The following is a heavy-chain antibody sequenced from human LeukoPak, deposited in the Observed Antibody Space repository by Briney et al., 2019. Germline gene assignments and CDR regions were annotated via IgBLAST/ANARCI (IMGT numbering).Heavy chain of an antibody. V-gene: IGHV3-30*18. D-gene: IGHD2-21*02. CDR1: GFTFSSYG. CDR3: AKVPYTKTYRGGDCYFDY. J-gene: IGHJ4*02. Sequence: GGSLRLSCAASGFTFSSYGMHWVRQAPGKGLEWVAFVSYDEKNKYYADSVKGRFTISRDNSKNTLYLQLNSLRAEDTAVYYCAKVPYTKTYRGGDCYFDYWGQGTLVTVSS. CDR2: VSYDEKNK.